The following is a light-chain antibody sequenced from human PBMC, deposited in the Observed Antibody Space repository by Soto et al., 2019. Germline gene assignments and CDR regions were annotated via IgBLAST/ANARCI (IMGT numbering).Light chain of an antibody. CDR2: TSS. CDR3: LQTYSTPYT. J-gene: IGKJ2*01. CDR1: QRITTY. Sequence: DIHMTQSPSSLSASVGDRVNVPCRASQRITTYVYWYQQNPGEAPQLLITTSSTLERGVPSTFSGSESGTDSKLTITIPQPADFATYLCLQTYSTPYTFGQGTKLEIK. V-gene: IGKV1-39*01.